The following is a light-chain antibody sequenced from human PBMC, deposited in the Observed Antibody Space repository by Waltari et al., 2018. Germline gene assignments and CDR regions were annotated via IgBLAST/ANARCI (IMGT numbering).Light chain of an antibody. CDR2: KDT. J-gene: IGLJ2*01. CDR3: QSTDTIGTTVV. Sequence: SYGLTQPPSVSVSPGRTARINCSGHVFTKEYGYWYQQKPGRAPVVVIFKDTERPPGIPERFSGSGSGTTVTLTITGVQAEDEADYYCQSTDTIGTTVVFGGGTRLIAL. V-gene: IGLV3-25*03. CDR1: VFTKEY.